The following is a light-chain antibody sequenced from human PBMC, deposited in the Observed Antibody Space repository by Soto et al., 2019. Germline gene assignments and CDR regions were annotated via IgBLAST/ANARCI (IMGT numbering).Light chain of an antibody. V-gene: IGLV1-44*01. CDR3: AAWDDSLVV. J-gene: IGLJ2*01. CDR2: SNN. Sequence: QSVLTQPPSASGTPGQRVTVSCSGSSSNIGSNTVNWYQQLHGTAPKLLFYSNNQRPSGVPGRFSGSKSGTSAALAISGLQSEDEADYYCAAWDDSLVVFGGGTKLTVL. CDR1: SSNIGSNT.